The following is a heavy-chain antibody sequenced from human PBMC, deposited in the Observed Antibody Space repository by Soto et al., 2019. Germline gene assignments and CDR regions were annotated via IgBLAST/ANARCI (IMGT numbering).Heavy chain of an antibody. CDR3: ARGGITVADSDAFDI. Sequence: ASVKVSCKASGYTFTSYAMHWVRQAPGQRLEWMGWINAGNGNTKYSQKFQGRVTMTEDTSSDTAYMELSSLRSEDTAIYYCARGGITVADSDAFDIWGQGTMVTVSS. J-gene: IGHJ3*02. CDR1: GYTFTSYA. CDR2: INAGNGNT. D-gene: IGHD6-19*01. V-gene: IGHV1-3*01.